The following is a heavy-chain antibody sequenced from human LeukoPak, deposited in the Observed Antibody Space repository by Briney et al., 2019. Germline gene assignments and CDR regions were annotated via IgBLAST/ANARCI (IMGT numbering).Heavy chain of an antibody. CDR2: TYPVDSDT. J-gene: IGHJ4*02. V-gene: IGHV5-51*01. D-gene: IGHD3-10*01. CDR3: ARLSSGVH. Sequence: GLEWMGLTYPVDSDTRYNPSFQGQVTISADKSISTAYLLWNSLKASDTAIYYCARLSSGVHWGQGTVVTVSS.